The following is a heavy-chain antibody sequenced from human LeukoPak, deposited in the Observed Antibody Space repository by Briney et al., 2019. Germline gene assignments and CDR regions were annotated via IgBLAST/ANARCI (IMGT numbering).Heavy chain of an antibody. CDR2: ISDHGKSR. CDR3: ARARIAAPLLDY. J-gene: IGHJ4*02. V-gene: IGHV3-48*03. D-gene: IGHD6-13*01. Sequence: GGSLRLSCAASGFTFSNYEMNWVRQTPGKGLEWVSYISDHGKSRNYVDSVKGRFTISRDNAKNSLYLQMSSLRVEDTAVYFCARARIAAPLLDYWGQGTLVAVSS. CDR1: GFTFSNYE.